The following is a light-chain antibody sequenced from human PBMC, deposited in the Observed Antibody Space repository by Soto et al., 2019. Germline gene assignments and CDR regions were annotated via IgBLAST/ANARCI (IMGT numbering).Light chain of an antibody. Sequence: QSALTQPASVSGSPGQSITISCTGTSSDVGGYNYISWYQQHPGKAPKLMIYDVSNRPSGVSNRFSGYKSGNTASLTISGLQAEDEADYYCSSYTSSSLYVFGTWTKLTVL. V-gene: IGLV2-14*01. CDR3: SSYTSSSLYV. CDR1: SSDVGGYNY. J-gene: IGLJ1*01. CDR2: DVS.